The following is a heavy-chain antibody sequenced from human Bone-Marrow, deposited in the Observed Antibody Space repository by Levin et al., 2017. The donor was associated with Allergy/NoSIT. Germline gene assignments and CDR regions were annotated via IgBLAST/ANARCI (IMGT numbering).Heavy chain of an antibody. D-gene: IGHD5-18*01. CDR1: GFSLSTSGMC. Sequence: VSGPTLVKPTQTLTLTCTFSGFSLSTSGMCVNWIRQPPGKALEWLARIDWDDDKYYSTSLKTRLTISKDTSKNQVVLTMTNMDPVDTATYYCARIHHLGYRYGYYDGMDVWGQGTTVTVSS. V-gene: IGHV2-70*11. J-gene: IGHJ6*02. CDR3: ARIHHLGYRYGYYDGMDV. CDR2: IDWDDDK.